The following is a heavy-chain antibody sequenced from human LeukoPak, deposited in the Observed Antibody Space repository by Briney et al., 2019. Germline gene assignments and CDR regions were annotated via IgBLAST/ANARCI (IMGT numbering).Heavy chain of an antibody. V-gene: IGHV3-7*01. J-gene: IGHJ4*02. Sequence: GGSLRLSCAASGFSFSRSYMNWVRQAPGKGLEWVATIKQDGVDKYYVDSVKGRFTISRDTAKNSLFLQMNSLRAEDTAVYYCARDPSRYDLDYWGQGTLVTVSS. D-gene: IGHD5-12*01. CDR2: IKQDGVDK. CDR1: GFSFSRSY. CDR3: ARDPSRYDLDY.